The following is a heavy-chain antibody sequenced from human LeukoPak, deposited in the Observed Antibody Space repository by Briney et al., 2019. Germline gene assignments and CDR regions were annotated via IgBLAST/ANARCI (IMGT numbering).Heavy chain of an antibody. J-gene: IGHJ3*02. CDR1: GNSFTSYW. D-gene: IGHD3-22*01. CDR3: ATPYYYDSSGSLSDAFDI. CDR2: IDPSDSYT. Sequence: GESLKISCKGSGNSFTSYWISWVRQMPGKGPEWMGRIDPSDSYTNYSPSFQGHVTISVDKSIRTAYLQWSSLKASDTAMYYCATPYYYDSSGSLSDAFDIWGQGTMVTVSS. V-gene: IGHV5-10-1*01.